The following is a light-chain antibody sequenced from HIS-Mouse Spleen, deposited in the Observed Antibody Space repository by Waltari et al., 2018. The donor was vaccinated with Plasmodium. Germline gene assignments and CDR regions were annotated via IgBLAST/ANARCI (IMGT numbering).Light chain of an antibody. CDR3: YSTDSSGNHRV. J-gene: IGLJ3*02. V-gene: IGLV3-10*01. Sequence: SYELTQPPSVSVSPGQTARITCPGDALPKKSAYWYQQKSGQAPVLVIYEDSKRPSGLPERFSGSSSGTMATLTISGAQVEDEADYYCYSTDSSGNHRVFGGGTKLTVL. CDR2: EDS. CDR1: ALPKKS.